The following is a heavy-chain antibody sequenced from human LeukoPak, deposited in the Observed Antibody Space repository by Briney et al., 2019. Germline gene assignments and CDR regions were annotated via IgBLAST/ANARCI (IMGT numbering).Heavy chain of an antibody. J-gene: IGHJ4*02. CDR1: GFTFTSSA. D-gene: IGHD4-23*01. CDR2: IVVGSGNT. CDR3: AAVTLTNLWWYSYYFDY. V-gene: IGHV1-58*01. Sequence: SVTVSCKASGFTFTSSAVQWVRQARGQRLEWIGWIVVGSGNTNYAQKFQERVTITRDMSTSTAYMELSSLRSEDTAVYYCAAVTLTNLWWYSYYFDYWGQGTLVTVSS.